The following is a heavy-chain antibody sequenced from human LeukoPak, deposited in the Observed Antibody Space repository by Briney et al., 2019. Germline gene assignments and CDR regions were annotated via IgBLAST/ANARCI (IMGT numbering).Heavy chain of an antibody. V-gene: IGHV3-7*03. CDR1: DSPFNSYW. CDR3: VRRNLFDY. J-gene: IGHJ4*02. CDR2: INQGGSQQ. Sequence: GGSLRPSCVVSDSPFNSYWMSWVRQAPGKGLECVASINQGGSQQYYVDSVRGRFTISRDDAQKSVYLQMNNLRVDDTAVYYCVRRNLFDYWGQGTLVTVSS.